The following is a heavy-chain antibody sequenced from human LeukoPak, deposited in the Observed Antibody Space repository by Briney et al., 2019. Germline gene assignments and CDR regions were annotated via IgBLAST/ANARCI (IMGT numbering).Heavy chain of an antibody. CDR3: ARSRDVVVPAAIYPFDY. J-gene: IGHJ4*02. Sequence: SVKVSCKASGGTFSNHALSWVRQAPGQGLEWMGGIIPIFGTANYAQKFQGRVTITTDESTSTAYMELSSLRSEDTAVYYCARSRDVVVPAAIYPFDYWGQGTLVTVSS. D-gene: IGHD2-2*02. V-gene: IGHV1-69*05. CDR2: IIPIFGTA. CDR1: GGTFSNHA.